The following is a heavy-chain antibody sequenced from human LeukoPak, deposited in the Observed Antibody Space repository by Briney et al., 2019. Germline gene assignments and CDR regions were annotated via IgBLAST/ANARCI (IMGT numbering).Heavy chain of an antibody. Sequence: PAETLSLTCTVSGASISRYYWSLIRQPPGKGLEWLGYISTSGSTNYNPYLQSRVTIADDTSKNQLPLKLRSVTITDTDIYYCARLDSGDHGNIPHWGQGTLVTVSS. V-gene: IGHV4-4*09. J-gene: IGHJ1*01. D-gene: IGHD1-26*01. CDR3: ARLDSGDHGNIPH. CDR1: GASISRYY. CDR2: ISTSGST.